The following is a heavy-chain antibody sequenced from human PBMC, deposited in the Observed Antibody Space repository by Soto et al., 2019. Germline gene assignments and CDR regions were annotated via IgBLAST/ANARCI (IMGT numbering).Heavy chain of an antibody. CDR1: GGSVSSGTYY. J-gene: IGHJ4*01. CDR3: ARSLGPVYDSLPDY. D-gene: IGHD3-22*01. Sequence: PSETLSLTCTVSGGSVSSGTYYWSWIRHPPGKGLEWIGYIYYPGSTNYNPSLKSRVTISIDTSKNQFSLKLSSVTAADTAVFYCARSLGPVYDSLPDYWGQGTMVTVSS. CDR2: IYYPGST. V-gene: IGHV4-61*01.